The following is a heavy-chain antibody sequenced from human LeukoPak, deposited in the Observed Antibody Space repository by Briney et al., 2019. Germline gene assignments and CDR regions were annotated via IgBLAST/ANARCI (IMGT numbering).Heavy chain of an antibody. Sequence: PVGSLRLSCAASGFTVSSNYMSWVRQAPGKGLEWVSVIYSGGSTYYADSVKGRFTISRDNSKNTLYLQMNSLRAEDTAVYYCAREYSGGKSSRIHYWGQGTLVTVSS. V-gene: IGHV3-66*02. J-gene: IGHJ4*02. CDR2: IYSGGST. CDR3: AREYSGGKSSRIHY. CDR1: GFTVSSNY. D-gene: IGHD4-23*01.